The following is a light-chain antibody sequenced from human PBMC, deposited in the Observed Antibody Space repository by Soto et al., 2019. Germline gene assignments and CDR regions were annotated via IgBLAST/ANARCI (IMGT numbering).Light chain of an antibody. V-gene: IGLV1-40*01. CDR1: SSNIGAGYD. CDR3: QSYDSSLSGWV. CDR2: GNS. J-gene: IGLJ3*02. Sequence: QSVLTRRPSVSGAPGQRVTISCTGSSSNIGAGYDVHWYQQLPGTAPKLLIYGNSNRPSGVPDRFSGSKSGTSASLAITGLQAEDEADYYCQSYDSSLSGWVFGEGTKLTVL.